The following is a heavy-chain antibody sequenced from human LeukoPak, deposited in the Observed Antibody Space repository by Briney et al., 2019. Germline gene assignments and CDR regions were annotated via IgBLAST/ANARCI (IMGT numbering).Heavy chain of an antibody. CDR2: ISGSGYPI. Sequence: PGGSLRLSCTASGFTFSTYEMNWVRQAPGKGLEWVSYISGSGYPIYYADSVKGRFTISRDSAKNSLYLQMNSLRAEDTAVYYCARSTLYDILTEYYFDYWGQGTLVTVSS. J-gene: IGHJ4*02. V-gene: IGHV3-48*03. CDR1: GFTFSTYE. CDR3: ARSTLYDILTEYYFDY. D-gene: IGHD3-9*01.